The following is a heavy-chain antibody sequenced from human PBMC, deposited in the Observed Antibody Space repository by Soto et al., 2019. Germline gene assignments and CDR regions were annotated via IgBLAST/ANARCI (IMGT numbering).Heavy chain of an antibody. CDR2: IYYSGST. D-gene: IGHD3-9*01. V-gene: IGHV4-61*08. CDR1: GGSISSGDYY. CDR3: ARSPGTGPYYYYYGMDV. Sequence: SETLSLTCTVSGGSISSGDYYWSWIRQPPGKGLEWIGYIYYSGSTNYNPSLKSRVTISVDTSKNQFSLKLSSVTAADTAVYYCARSPGTGPYYYYYGMDVWGQGTTVTVSS. J-gene: IGHJ6*02.